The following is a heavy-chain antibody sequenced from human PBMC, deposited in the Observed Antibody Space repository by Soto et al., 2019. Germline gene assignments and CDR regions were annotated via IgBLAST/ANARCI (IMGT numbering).Heavy chain of an antibody. D-gene: IGHD7-27*01. Sequence: EVQLLESGGGLVNPGGSLRLSCSASGFTFSSYSMDWVRQAPGKGLEWVPSINPNSRYMFYADSVRGRFTIFRDYAKNSLHLQMNGLGVEDTGVYYCARHETRLTGDGFDIWGQGTVVTVSS. J-gene: IGHJ3*02. CDR3: ARHETRLTGDGFDI. V-gene: IGHV3-21*01. CDR2: INPNSRYM. CDR1: GFTFSSYS.